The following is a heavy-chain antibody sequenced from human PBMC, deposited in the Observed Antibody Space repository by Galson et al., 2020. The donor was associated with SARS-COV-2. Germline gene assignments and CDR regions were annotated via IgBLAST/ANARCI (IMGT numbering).Heavy chain of an antibody. V-gene: IGHV1-18*01. J-gene: IGHJ6*02. CDR1: GYTFTNYG. CDR2: ISSYNGIT. Sequence: GESLKISCKASGYTFTNYGISWVRQAPGQGLEWMGWISSYNGITNYAQKFQGRVTMTSDTSTTTAYMELRSLRSDDTAVYYCARFGATPYYDSWSGYFDYYYYAMDVWGQGTSVTVSS. D-gene: IGHD3-3*01. CDR3: ARFGATPYYDSWSGYFDYYYYAMDV.